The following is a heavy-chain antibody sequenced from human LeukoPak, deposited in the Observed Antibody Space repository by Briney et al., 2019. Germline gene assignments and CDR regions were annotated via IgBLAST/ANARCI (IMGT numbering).Heavy chain of an antibody. CDR2: ISGSGGGT. J-gene: IGHJ4*02. CDR1: GITLSNYG. D-gene: IGHD3-22*01. V-gene: IGHV3-23*01. CDR3: AKRGVVIRVILVGFHKEAYYFDS. Sequence: GRSLRLSCAVSGITLSNYGMSWVRQAPGKGLEWVAGISGSGGGTNYADSVKGRFTVSRDNPKNTLYLQMNSLRAEDTAVYFCAKRGVVIRVILVGFHKEAYYFDSWGQGALVAVSS.